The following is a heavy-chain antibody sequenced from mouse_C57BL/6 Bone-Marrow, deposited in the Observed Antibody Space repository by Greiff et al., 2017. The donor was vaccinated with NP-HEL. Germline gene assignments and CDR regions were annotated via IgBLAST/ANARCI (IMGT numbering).Heavy chain of an antibody. V-gene: IGHV1-50*01. J-gene: IGHJ2*01. Sequence: QVQLQQPGAELVKPGASVKLSCKASGYTFTSYWMQWVKQRPGQGLEWIGEIDPSDSYTNYNQKFKGKATLTVDTSSSTAYMHLSSLTSEDSAVYYCARNSSGYFDYWGQGTTLTVSS. D-gene: IGHD3-2*02. CDR3: ARNSSGYFDY. CDR2: IDPSDSYT. CDR1: GYTFTSYW.